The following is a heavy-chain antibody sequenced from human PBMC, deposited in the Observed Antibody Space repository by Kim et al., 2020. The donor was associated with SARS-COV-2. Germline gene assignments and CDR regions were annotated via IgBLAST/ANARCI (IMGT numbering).Heavy chain of an antibody. CDR3: ARETQQAGFDY. J-gene: IGHJ4*02. CDR2: INPKSGGK. CDR1: GYTFSGYY. D-gene: IGHD6-13*01. Sequence: ASVKVSCKASGYTFSGYYMHWVRQAPGKGLEWMGRINPKSGGKNYAQKFPGRVTMTRETYISTAYMELSSLRSDETAVYYCARETQQAGFDYWGQGTLV. V-gene: IGHV1-2*06.